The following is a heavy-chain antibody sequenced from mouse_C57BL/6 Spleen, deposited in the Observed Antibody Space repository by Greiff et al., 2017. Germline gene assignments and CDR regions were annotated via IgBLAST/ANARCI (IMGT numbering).Heavy chain of an antibody. CDR2: IDPSDSET. J-gene: IGHJ3*01. Sequence: VQLQQPGAELVRPGSSVKLSCKASGYTFTSYWMHWVKQRPIQGLEWIGNIDPSDSETHYNQKFKDKATLTVDKSSSTAYMQLSSLTSEDSAVYYCARYDYSNYFAYWGQGTLVTVSA. D-gene: IGHD2-5*01. V-gene: IGHV1-52*01. CDR1: GYTFTSYW. CDR3: ARYDYSNYFAY.